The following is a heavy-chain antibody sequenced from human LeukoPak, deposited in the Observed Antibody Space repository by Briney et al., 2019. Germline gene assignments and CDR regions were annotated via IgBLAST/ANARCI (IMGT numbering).Heavy chain of an antibody. CDR3: ARVRRGIFGVVAYDY. V-gene: IGHV1-18*01. D-gene: IGHD3-3*01. CDR2: ISVINSGNT. CDR1: GYTFSSYG. Sequence: ASVKVSCKASGYTFSSYGINWVRQAPGQGLEWMGWISVINSGNTRYAQNFQGRLTMTTDTSTTTAYMELRSLRSDDTAVYYCARVRRGIFGVVAYDYWGQGTLVTVSS. J-gene: IGHJ4*02.